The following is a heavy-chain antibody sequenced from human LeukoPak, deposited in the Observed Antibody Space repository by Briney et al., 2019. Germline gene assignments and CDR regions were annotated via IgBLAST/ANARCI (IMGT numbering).Heavy chain of an antibody. J-gene: IGHJ3*02. D-gene: IGHD1-26*01. CDR1: GGTFSSYA. CDR2: IIPIFGTA. CDR3: ARDMYRDAFDI. V-gene: IGHV1-69*13. Sequence: GASVKVSCKASGGTFSSYAISWVRQAPGQGLEWMGGIIPIFGTANYAQKFQGRVTITADESTSTAYVELSSLRSEDTAVYYCARDMYRDAFDIWGQGTMVTVSS.